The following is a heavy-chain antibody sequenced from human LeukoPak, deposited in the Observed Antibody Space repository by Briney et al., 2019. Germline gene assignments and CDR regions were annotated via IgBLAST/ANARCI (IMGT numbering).Heavy chain of an antibody. CDR2: IFYTGTT. Sequence: SETLSLTCTVSGGSISSSTYYWGWIRQPPEKGLEWIGNIFYTGTTFCSPSLKSRVAISVDTSKNEFSLKLSSMTAADTAVYYCARERTYYFDYWGQGTQVTVSS. J-gene: IGHJ4*02. V-gene: IGHV4-39*02. CDR1: GGSISSSTYY. CDR3: ARERTYYFDY.